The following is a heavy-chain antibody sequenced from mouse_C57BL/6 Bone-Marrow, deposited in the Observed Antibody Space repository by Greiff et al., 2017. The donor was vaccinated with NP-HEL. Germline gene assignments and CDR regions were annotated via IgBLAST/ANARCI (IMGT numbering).Heavy chain of an antibody. Sequence: DVKLVESGGGLVQSGRSLRLSCATSGFTFSDFYMEWVRQAPGKGLEWIAASRNKANDYTTEYSASVKGRFIVSRDTSQSILYLQMNALRAEDTAIYYCARDASDYYYAMDYWGQGTSVTVSS. J-gene: IGHJ4*01. D-gene: IGHD3-1*01. CDR2: SRNKANDYTT. V-gene: IGHV7-1*01. CDR3: ARDASDYYYAMDY. CDR1: GFTFSDFY.